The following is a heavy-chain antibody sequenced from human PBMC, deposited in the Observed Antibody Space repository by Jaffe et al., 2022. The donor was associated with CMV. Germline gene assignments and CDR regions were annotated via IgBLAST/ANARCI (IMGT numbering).Heavy chain of an antibody. V-gene: IGHV3-23*04. CDR3: AKDHCCRTGSTSAFDV. CDR1: GLTLSSYA. CDR2: ISGSGSNT. J-gene: IGHJ3*01. D-gene: IGHD1-1*01. Sequence: EVQLVESGGGLVQPGGSLRLSCAASGLTLSSYAMSWVRQAPGKGLEWVSSISGSGSNTFYADSVKGRFTISRDNSKNTLYLQMNSLRAEDTAVYSCAKDHCCRTGSTSAFDVWGQGTMVTVSS.